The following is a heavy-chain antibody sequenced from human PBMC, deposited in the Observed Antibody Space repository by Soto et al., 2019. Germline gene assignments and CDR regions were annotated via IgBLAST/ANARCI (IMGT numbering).Heavy chain of an antibody. J-gene: IGHJ4*02. CDR1: GGSIRSYY. Sequence: SETLSLTCNVSGGSIRSYYWNWIRQPTGKTLEGIGDVYYSGSANYNPSLKSRVTISVDMSRNQFSLKLNSVTAADTAVYYCARGSMVRGPTPFDYWGQGTLVTGSS. CDR3: ARGSMVRGPTPFDY. D-gene: IGHD3-10*01. V-gene: IGHV4-59*01. CDR2: VYYSGSA.